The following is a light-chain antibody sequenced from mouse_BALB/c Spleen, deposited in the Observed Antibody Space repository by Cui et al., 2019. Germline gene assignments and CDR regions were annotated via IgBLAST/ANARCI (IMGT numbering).Light chain of an antibody. V-gene: IGKV4-74*01. CDR3: HQYHRSPFT. CDR2: STS. CDR1: ARGSSSY. Sequence: IVRTQFPAIMPASRVERGTMTCTASARGSSSYVHWYQQKAGSSPKLWIYSTSNVASGVADRCSGSGTGTSYSITSCSMGAEESPTYYCHQYHRSPFTFGSGTKVQIK. J-gene: IGKJ4*01.